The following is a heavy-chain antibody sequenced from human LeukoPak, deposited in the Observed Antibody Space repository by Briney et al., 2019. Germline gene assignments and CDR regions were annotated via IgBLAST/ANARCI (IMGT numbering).Heavy chain of an antibody. CDR1: GYTFTSYG. Sequence: ASVKVSCKASGYTFTSYGISWVRQAPGQGPEWMGWISVYNGNTNYAQKLQGRVIMTTDTSTSTAYMELRSLRSDDTAVYYCARDRLLGDTAMVPDYWGQGTLVTVSS. CDR3: ARDRLLGDTAMVPDY. V-gene: IGHV1-18*01. D-gene: IGHD5-18*01. CDR2: ISVYNGNT. J-gene: IGHJ4*02.